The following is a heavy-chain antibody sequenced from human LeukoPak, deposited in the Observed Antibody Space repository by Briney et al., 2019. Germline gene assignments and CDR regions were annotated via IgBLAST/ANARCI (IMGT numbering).Heavy chain of an antibody. CDR2: ISYDGSNK. CDR3: AKEGQRGAFDI. D-gene: IGHD3-10*01. Sequence: PGGSLRLSCAASGFTFSSYGMHWVRQAPGKGLEWVAVISYDGSNKYYADSVKGRFTISRDNSKNTLYLQMNSLRAEDTAVYYCAKEGQRGAFDIWGQGTMVTVSS. V-gene: IGHV3-30*18. J-gene: IGHJ3*02. CDR1: GFTFSSYG.